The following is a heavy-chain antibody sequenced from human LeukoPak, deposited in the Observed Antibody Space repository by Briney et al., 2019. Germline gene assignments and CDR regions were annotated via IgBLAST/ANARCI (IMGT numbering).Heavy chain of an antibody. J-gene: IGHJ4*02. CDR2: MNPYSGNR. V-gene: IGHV1-8*01. Sequence: GASVKVSCKASGYSFTNYDIHWVRQATGQGLEWMGWMNPYSGNRGYAQKFQGRVTMTRDTSISTAYMELSGLTSEDTAMYYCVRVRVTVVLIGAYWGQGTLVTVSS. D-gene: IGHD3-16*01. CDR1: GYSFTNYD. CDR3: VRVRVTVVLIGAY.